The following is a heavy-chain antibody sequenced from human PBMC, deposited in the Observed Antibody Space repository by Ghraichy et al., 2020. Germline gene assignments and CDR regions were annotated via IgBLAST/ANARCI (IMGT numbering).Heavy chain of an antibody. CDR2: IYYSGST. J-gene: IGHJ6*03. D-gene: IGHD3-22*01. V-gene: IGHV4-59*01. Sequence: SETLSLTCTVSGGSISSYYWSWIRQPPGKGLEWIGYIYYSGSTNYNPSLKSRVTISVDTSKNQFSLKLSSVTAADTAVYYCARVSRQARPPTYYYDSSGPKEAYYYYMDVWGKGTTVTVSS. CDR3: ARVSRQARPPTYYYDSSGPKEAYYYYMDV. CDR1: GGSISSYY.